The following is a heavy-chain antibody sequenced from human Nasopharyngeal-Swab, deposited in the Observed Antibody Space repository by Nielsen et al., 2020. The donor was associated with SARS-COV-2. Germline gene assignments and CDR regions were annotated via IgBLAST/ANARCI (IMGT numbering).Heavy chain of an antibody. CDR1: GFTFSSYA. V-gene: IGHV3-23*03. CDR2: IYSGGSST. CDR3: AKDHSAYGSRRYPYYYYGMDV. Sequence: GGSLRPSCAASGFTFSSYAMSWVRQAPGKGLEWVSVIYSGGSSTYYADSVKGRFTISRDNSTNTLYLQMNSLRAEDTAEYYCAKDHSAYGSRRYPYYYYGMDVWGQGTTVTVSS. D-gene: IGHD3-10*01. J-gene: IGHJ6*02.